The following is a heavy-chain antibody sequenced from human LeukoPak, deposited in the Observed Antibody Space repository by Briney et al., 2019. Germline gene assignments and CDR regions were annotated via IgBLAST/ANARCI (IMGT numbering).Heavy chain of an antibody. Sequence: GGSLRLSCAASGFTFSSYSMNWGRHAPGKGLGWVSSISSSSSYIYYADSVKGRFTNSRDNAKNSLYLQMNSLRAEDTAVYYCARGIEYSSSFDYWGQGTLVTVSS. J-gene: IGHJ4*02. D-gene: IGHD6-6*01. V-gene: IGHV3-21*01. CDR1: GFTFSSYS. CDR2: ISSSSSYI. CDR3: ARGIEYSSSFDY.